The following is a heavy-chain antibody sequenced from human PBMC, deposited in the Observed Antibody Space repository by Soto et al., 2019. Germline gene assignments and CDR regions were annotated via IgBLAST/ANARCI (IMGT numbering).Heavy chain of an antibody. D-gene: IGHD2-21*01. CDR1: CRTFTSYG. V-gene: IGHV1-18*04. J-gene: IGHJ5*02. CDR3: ARFNPHNNWLEP. CDR2: ISASNGNT. Sequence: ASVRVSCKASCRTFTSYGISWVRQAPGQGLEWMGWISASNGNTNYAQKLQGRVTMTTDTSTSTAYMELRSLRSDDTAVYYCARFNPHNNWLEPWGQGTLVTVSP.